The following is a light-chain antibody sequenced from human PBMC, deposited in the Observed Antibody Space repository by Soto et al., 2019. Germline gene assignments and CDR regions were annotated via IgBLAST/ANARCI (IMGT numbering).Light chain of an antibody. Sequence: EIVLTQSPGTLSVSPGERVTLTCRASQSVATNLAWYQQRPGQAPRLLIYGASKRAIGLPARFSGSGSGTEFTLTITSLQSEDFAVYYCQQYNNWPSWTFGQGTKVDIK. CDR1: QSVATN. V-gene: IGKV3-15*01. CDR2: GAS. J-gene: IGKJ1*01. CDR3: QQYNNWPSWT.